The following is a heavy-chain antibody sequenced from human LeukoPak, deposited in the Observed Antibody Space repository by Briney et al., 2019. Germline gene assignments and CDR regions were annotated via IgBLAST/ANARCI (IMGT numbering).Heavy chain of an antibody. V-gene: IGHV3-33*08. CDR2: IWYGGSNK. CDR3: ARGGSRQQLVRDGDY. CDR1: GFTFSSYG. D-gene: IGHD6-13*01. J-gene: IGHJ4*02. Sequence: GGSLRLSCAASGFTFSSYGMHWVRQAPGKGLEWVAVIWYGGSNKYYADSVKGRFTISRDNSKNTLYLQMNSLRSDDTAVYYCARGGSRQQLVRDGDYWGQGTLVTVSS.